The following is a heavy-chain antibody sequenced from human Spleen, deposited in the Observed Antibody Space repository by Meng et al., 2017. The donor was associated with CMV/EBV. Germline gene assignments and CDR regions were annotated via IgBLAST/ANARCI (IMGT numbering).Heavy chain of an antibody. J-gene: IGHJ4*02. CDR3: ARSGRFDY. D-gene: IGHD1-14*01. Sequence: QVQLPRWGAGLLKPSETLSLTCAVYGGSFSGYYWSWIRQPPGKGLEWIGEINHSGSTNYNPSLKSRVTISVDTSKNQFSLKLSSVTAADTAVYYCARSGRFDYWGQGTLVTVSS. CDR2: INHSGST. V-gene: IGHV4-34*01. CDR1: GGSFSGYY.